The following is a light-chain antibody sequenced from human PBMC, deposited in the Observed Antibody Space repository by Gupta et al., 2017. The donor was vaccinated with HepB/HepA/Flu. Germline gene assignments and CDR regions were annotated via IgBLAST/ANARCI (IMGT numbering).Light chain of an antibody. CDR3: MQALQTPRT. Sequence: DIVMTQSPLSLPVTPGEPASIPCRSSQSLLHSNGYNYLDWYVQKPGQSPQLLISLTSSRASGVPDRCSGSGSGTYFTLKISRVEAKDVGTYYCMQALQTPRTFGQGTKLEIK. V-gene: IGKV2-28*01. CDR2: LTS. J-gene: IGKJ2*01. CDR1: QSLLHSNGYNY.